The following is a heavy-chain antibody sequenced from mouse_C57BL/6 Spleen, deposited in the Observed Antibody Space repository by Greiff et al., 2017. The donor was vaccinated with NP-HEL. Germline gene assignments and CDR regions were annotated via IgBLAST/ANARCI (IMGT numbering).Heavy chain of an antibody. CDR2: INPNNGGT. CDR3: ARSLPYYYGSSYGYFDV. D-gene: IGHD1-1*01. Sequence: VQLKESGPELVKPGASVKIPCKASGYTFTDYNMDWVKQSHGKSLEWIGDINPNNGGTIYNQKFKGKATLTVDKSSSTAYMELRSLTSEDTAVYYCARSLPYYYGSSYGYFDVWGTGTTVTVSS. J-gene: IGHJ1*03. CDR1: GYTFTDYN. V-gene: IGHV1-18*01.